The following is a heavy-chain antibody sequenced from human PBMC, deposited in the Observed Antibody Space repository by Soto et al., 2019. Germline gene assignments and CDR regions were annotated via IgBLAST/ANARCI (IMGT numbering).Heavy chain of an antibody. CDR1: GFTFNNYG. CDR3: ARTFPTPDV. V-gene: IGHV3-33*01. D-gene: IGHD3-16*01. Sequence: QVQLVESGGGVVQPGRSLRLSCAASGFTFNNYGMHWVRQAPGKGLEWVALIWYDGSSKFYADSVKGRFTISRDNSKNTLYLQMNSRRADDTAVYFCARTFPTPDVWGQGTTVTVSS. CDR2: IWYDGSSK. J-gene: IGHJ6*02.